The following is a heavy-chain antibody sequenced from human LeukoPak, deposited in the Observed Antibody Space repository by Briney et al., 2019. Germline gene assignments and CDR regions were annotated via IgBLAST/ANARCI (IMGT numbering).Heavy chain of an antibody. CDR1: GGSISSSSYY. V-gene: IGHV4-39*07. CDR3: ARDWRGAMVRGVLTEPFDY. Sequence: SETLSLTCTVSGGSISSSSYYWGWIRQPPGKGLEWIGSIYYSGSTYYNPSLKSRVTISVDTSKNQFSLELSSVTAADTAVYYCARDWRGAMVRGVLTEPFDYWGQGTLVTVSS. CDR2: IYYSGST. D-gene: IGHD3-10*01. J-gene: IGHJ4*02.